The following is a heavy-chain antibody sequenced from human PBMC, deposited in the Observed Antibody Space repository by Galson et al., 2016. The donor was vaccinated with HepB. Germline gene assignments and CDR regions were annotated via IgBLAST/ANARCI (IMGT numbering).Heavy chain of an antibody. V-gene: IGHV3-33*01. CDR1: GFSFNTYG. CDR3: ARFGTGLDY. Sequence: SLRLSCAASGFSFNTYGMHWVRQAPGKGLEWVALIWYDGSKKYYVDSVKGRFTISRNNSQNTLYLQMNSLRAEDTAVYYCARFGTGLDYWGQGTLFTVSS. D-gene: IGHD3/OR15-3a*01. J-gene: IGHJ4*02. CDR2: IWYDGSKK.